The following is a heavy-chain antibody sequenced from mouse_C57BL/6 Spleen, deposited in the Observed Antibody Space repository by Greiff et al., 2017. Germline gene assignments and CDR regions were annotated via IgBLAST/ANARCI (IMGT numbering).Heavy chain of an antibody. CDR2: INPNNGGT. D-gene: IGHD2-2*01. J-gene: IGHJ1*03. CDR1: GYTFTDYN. V-gene: IGHV1-18*01. CDR3: ARGGYLYWYFDV. Sequence: EVQLQQSGPELVKPGASVKIPCKASGYTFTDYNMDWVKQSHGKSLEWIGDINPNNGGTNYNEKFKGKATLTVDKYSSTAYMELRSLTSEDTAVYYGARGGYLYWYFDVWGTGTTVTVSS.